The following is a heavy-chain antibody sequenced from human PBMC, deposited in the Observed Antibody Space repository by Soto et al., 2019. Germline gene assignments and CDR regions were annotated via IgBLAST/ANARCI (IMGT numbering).Heavy chain of an antibody. D-gene: IGHD3-22*01. Sequence: ASVKVSCKASGYTFTSYGISWVRQAPGQGLEWMGWISAYNGNTNYAQKLQGRVTMTTDASTSTAYMELRSLRSDDTAVYYCTREEIVVAYNWFDPWGQGTLVTVSS. J-gene: IGHJ5*02. CDR2: ISAYNGNT. V-gene: IGHV1-18*01. CDR3: TREEIVVAYNWFDP. CDR1: GYTFTSYG.